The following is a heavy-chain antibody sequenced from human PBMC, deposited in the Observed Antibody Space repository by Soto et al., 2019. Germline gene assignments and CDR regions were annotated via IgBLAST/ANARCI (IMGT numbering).Heavy chain of an antibody. V-gene: IGHV5-10-1*01. J-gene: IGHJ4*02. Sequence: EVQLVQSGAEVKKPGESLRICCKGAGYSFTSYWINWVRQMPGKGLEWMGSIDHSDSYTNYSPSFQGHVTISADKSINTAYLQWSSLKASDTAMYYCARRGDRSEYWGQGTLVTVSS. D-gene: IGHD2-15*01. CDR1: GYSFTSYW. CDR2: IDHSDSYT. CDR3: ARRGDRSEY.